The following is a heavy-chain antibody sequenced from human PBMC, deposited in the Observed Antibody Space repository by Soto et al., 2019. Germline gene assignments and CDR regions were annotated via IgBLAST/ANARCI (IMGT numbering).Heavy chain of an antibody. V-gene: IGHV4-39*01. CDR2: IYYSGST. CDR1: GGSISSGGYY. CDR3: ARLVYGDYVLDY. J-gene: IGHJ4*02. Sequence: SETLSLTCTVSGGSISSGGYYWSWIRQPPGKGLEWIGSIYYSGSTYYNPSLKSRVTISVDTSKNQFSLKLSSVTAADTAVYYCARLVYGDYVLDYWGQGTLVTVSS. D-gene: IGHD4-17*01.